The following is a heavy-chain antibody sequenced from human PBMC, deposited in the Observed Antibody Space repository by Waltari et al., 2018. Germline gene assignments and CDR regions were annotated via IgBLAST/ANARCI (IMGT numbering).Heavy chain of an antibody. V-gene: IGHV1-24*01. J-gene: IGHJ3*02. D-gene: IGHD1-26*01. CDR1: GYTLNALS. CDR2: FDPEDGET. CDR3: ATDSGSLVRDAFDI. Sequence: QVQLVQSGAEVQQPGASVKVSCKVSGYTLNALSMHGVRQAPGEGLEWMGGFDPEDGETIYAQKFQGRVTMTEDTSTDTAYMELSSLRSEDTAVYYCATDSGSLVRDAFDIWGQGTMVTVSS.